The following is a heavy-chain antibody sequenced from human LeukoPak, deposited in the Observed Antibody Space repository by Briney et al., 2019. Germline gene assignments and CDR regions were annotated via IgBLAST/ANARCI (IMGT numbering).Heavy chain of an antibody. CDR1: GGSISSGDYY. V-gene: IGHV4-30-4*08. CDR3: ARESGGSYYSSFDY. D-gene: IGHD1-26*01. Sequence: PSETLSLTCTVSGGSISSGDYYWSWIRQPPGKGLEWIGYIYYSGSTYYNPSLKSRVTTSVDTSKNQFSLKLSSVTAADTAVYYCARESGGSYYSSFDYWGQGTLVTVSS. J-gene: IGHJ4*02. CDR2: IYYSGST.